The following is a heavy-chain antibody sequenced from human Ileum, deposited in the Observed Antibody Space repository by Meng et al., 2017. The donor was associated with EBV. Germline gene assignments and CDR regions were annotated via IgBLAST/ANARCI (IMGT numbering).Heavy chain of an antibody. J-gene: IGHJ4*02. Sequence: QVQLVQSGAEVKNPGALLKVSCKASGYAFTSYILHWVRQAPGQRLEWMGWINVGVGYTKYSQKFQGRVTISSDTSATTGYMELSSLRSEDTAVYYCVRGPPVGVPGPGDYWGQGTLVTVSS. V-gene: IGHV1-3*01. CDR2: INVGVGYT. D-gene: IGHD2-21*01. CDR1: GYAFTSYI. CDR3: VRGPPVGVPGPGDY.